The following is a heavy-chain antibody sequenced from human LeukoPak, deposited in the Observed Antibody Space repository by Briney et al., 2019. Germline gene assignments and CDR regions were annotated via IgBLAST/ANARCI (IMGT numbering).Heavy chain of an antibody. D-gene: IGHD3-9*01. J-gene: IGHJ4*02. CDR1: GGSISSSSYY. CDR3: ARHSENYDILTGYSYYFDY. Sequence: SETLSLTCTVSGGSISSSSYYWGWIRQPPGKGLEWIGSIYYSGSTYYNPSLKSRVTISVDTSKNQFSLQLSSVTAADTAVYYCARHSENYDILTGYSYYFDYWGQGTLVTVSS. CDR2: IYYSGST. V-gene: IGHV4-39*01.